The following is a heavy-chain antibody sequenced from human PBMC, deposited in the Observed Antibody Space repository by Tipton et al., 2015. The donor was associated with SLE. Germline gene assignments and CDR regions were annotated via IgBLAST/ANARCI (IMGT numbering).Heavy chain of an antibody. V-gene: IGHV3-49*04. D-gene: IGHD5/OR15-5a*01. CDR1: GFTFDDYA. CDR3: ARGGFTVILSNMLYYYGLDV. Sequence: SLRLSCAASGFTFDDYAMHWVRQAPGKGLEWVGFIRSQRYGGTTENAASLQGRFIISRDDSENIAYLQMNCLKVEDTATYFCARGGFTVILSNMLYYYGLDVWGQGTPVTVSS. J-gene: IGHJ6*02. CDR2: IRSQRYGGTT.